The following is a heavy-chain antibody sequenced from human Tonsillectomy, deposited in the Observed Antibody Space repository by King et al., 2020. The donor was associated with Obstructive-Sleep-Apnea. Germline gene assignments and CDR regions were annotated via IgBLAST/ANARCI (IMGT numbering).Heavy chain of an antibody. J-gene: IGHJ5*02. CDR1: GFTFSSYG. Sequence: VQLVESGGGVVQPGRSLRLSCAASGFTFSSYGMHWVRQAPGKGLEWVAVISYDGINTYYGDSVKGRFTISRDNSKNTLYLQMKSLRGEDTAVYYCAKGHHDKVGGDNWLDPWGQGTLVTVSS. CDR3: AKGHHDKVGGDNWLDP. V-gene: IGHV3-30*18. CDR2: ISYDGINT. D-gene: IGHD3-22*01.